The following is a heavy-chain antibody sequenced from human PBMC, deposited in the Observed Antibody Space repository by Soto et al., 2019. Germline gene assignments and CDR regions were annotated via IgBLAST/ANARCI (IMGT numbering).Heavy chain of an antibody. D-gene: IGHD3-10*01. CDR1: GYSISSGYY. V-gene: IGHV4-31*11. CDR3: ARDRRGYDALDV. Sequence: SETLSLTCAVSGYSISSGYYWGWIRHHPGKGLEWIGHIYYSGSTTNYNPSLKSRITILVDTSKNQFSLNLRSVTAADTAVYYCARDRRGYDALDVWGQGTMVTVSS. CDR2: IYYSGST. J-gene: IGHJ3*01.